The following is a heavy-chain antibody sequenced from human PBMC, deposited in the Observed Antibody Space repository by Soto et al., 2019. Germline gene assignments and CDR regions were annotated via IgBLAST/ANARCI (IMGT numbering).Heavy chain of an antibody. CDR2: INTDSGGT. CDR3: AREIRSGYYKYWYFDL. J-gene: IGHJ2*01. V-gene: IGHV1-2*02. CDR1: GYSFTVYH. D-gene: IGHD3-3*01. Sequence: QVQLVQSGAEVKKPGASVKVSCKASGYSFTVYHMHCVRQAPGQGLEWMGWINTDSGGTKYAQKFEGRVTMSRDTSINTAYMELSNLISDDTAVYYCAREIRSGYYKYWYFDLWGRGTLITVSS.